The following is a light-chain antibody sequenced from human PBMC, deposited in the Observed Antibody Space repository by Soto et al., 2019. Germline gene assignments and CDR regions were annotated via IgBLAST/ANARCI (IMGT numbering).Light chain of an antibody. J-gene: IGLJ1*01. CDR3: SSYTRSNSYV. CDR2: EVS. Sequence: QSVLTQPASVSGSPGQSITISCTGTSSDVGAYHYVSWYQQHPGKAPKLMIYEVSNRPSGVSNRFSGSKSGNTASLTISGLQAEDEADYYCSSYTRSNSYVFGAGTKVTVL. CDR1: SSDVGAYHY. V-gene: IGLV2-14*01.